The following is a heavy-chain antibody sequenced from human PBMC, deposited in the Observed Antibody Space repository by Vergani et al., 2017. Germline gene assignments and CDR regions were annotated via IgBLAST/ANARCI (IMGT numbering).Heavy chain of an antibody. Sequence: QGQLVESGGGVVQPGRSLRHSCAASGFTFTQYSMHWVRQAPGKGLEWVAVTWYDGNNKQYADSVKGRFTISRDNSKSTMYLQMNSLRDEDTGVYYCARELRWLYNRFDPLGPGTLVTVPS. V-gene: IGHV3-33*01. D-gene: IGHD1-14*01. J-gene: IGHJ5*02. CDR2: TWYDGNNK. CDR3: ARELRWLYNRFDP. CDR1: GFTFTQYS.